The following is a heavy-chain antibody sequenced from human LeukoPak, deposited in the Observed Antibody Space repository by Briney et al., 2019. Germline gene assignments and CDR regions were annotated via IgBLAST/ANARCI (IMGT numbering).Heavy chain of an antibody. V-gene: IGHV1-2*02. CDR3: ARWEGLYGSGSYSGY. CDR1: GYTFTGYY. J-gene: IGHJ4*02. Sequence: VKVSCKASGYTFTGYYMHWVRQAPGQGLEWMGWINPNSGGTNYAQKFQGRVTMTRDTSISTAYTELSRLRSDDTAVYYCARWEGLYGSGSYSGYWGQGTLVTVSS. CDR2: INPNSGGT. D-gene: IGHD3-10*01.